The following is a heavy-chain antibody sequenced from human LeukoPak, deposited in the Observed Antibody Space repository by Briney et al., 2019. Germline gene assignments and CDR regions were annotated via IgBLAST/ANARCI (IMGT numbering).Heavy chain of an antibody. J-gene: IGHJ6*03. CDR3: ARGPYYDILTGYYWNHYYYMDV. CDR1: GDSLSSGGYS. CDR2: IRYSGST. D-gene: IGHD3-9*01. Sequence: SETLSLTCEVSGDSLSSGGYSWSWIRQPPGKGLEWIGYIRYSGSTYYNPSLKSRLTMSVEASKTQFSLRLSSVTAADTAVYYCARGPYYDILTGYYWNHYYYMDVWGKGTTVTISS. V-gene: IGHV4-30-4*07.